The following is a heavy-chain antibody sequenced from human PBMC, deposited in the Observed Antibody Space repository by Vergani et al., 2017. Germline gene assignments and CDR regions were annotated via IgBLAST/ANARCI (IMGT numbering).Heavy chain of an antibody. J-gene: IGHJ4*02. CDR1: GYSFTNYW. V-gene: IGHV5-51*01. D-gene: IGHD3-22*01. CDR2: IHPADSGT. Sequence: EVQLVQSGAEVKKPGESLKISCQISGYSFTNYWIGWVRQMPGKGLEWMGIIHPADSGTRYSPSFQGQVTISVDKSISTAYLQRSSLRASDSAMYYCARLYGRDSSGSKYFEYWGQGTLVTVSS. CDR3: ARLYGRDSSGSKYFEY.